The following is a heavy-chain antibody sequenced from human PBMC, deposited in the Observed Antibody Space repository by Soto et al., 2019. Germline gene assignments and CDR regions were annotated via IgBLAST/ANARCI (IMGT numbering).Heavy chain of an antibody. J-gene: IGHJ5*02. Sequence: SETLSLTCTVSGGSISSYYWSWIRQPPGKGLEWIGYIYYSGSTNYNPSLKSRVTISVNTSKYQFTLYLSSVTAADTAAYYCASHARMAAYLTALDPWGQGTLVAVSS. CDR1: GGSISSYY. CDR3: ASHARMAAYLTALDP. CDR2: IYYSGST. D-gene: IGHD3-16*01. V-gene: IGHV4-59*08.